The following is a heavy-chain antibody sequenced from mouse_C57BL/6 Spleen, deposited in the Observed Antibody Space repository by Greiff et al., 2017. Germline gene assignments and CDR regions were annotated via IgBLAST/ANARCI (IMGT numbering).Heavy chain of an antibody. V-gene: IGHV2-5*01. J-gene: IGHJ2*01. CDR1: GFSLTSYG. Sequence: QVQLQQSGPGLVQPSQSLSITCTVSGFSLTSYGVHWVRQSPGKGLEWLGVIWRGGSTDYNAAFMSRLSITKDNSKSQVFFKMNSLQAEDTAIYYCAKPSSTGTEGYYFDYWGQGTTLTVSS. CDR2: IWRGGST. D-gene: IGHD4-1*02. CDR3: AKPSSTGTEGYYFDY.